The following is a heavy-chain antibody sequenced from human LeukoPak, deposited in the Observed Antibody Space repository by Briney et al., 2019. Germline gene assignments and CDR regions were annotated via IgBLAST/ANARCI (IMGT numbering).Heavy chain of an antibody. J-gene: IGHJ6*02. Sequence: GGSLRLSCAASGFTFKNYGMNWVRQAPGRGLEWVSSISSGSSYIDYADSLQGRFTISRDNAKSSLYLQMNSLRGEDTAVYYCARSKGGAQREYGMDVWGQGTTVTVSS. CDR1: GFTFKNYG. D-gene: IGHD1-1*01. V-gene: IGHV3-21*06. CDR2: ISSGSSYI. CDR3: ARSKGGAQREYGMDV.